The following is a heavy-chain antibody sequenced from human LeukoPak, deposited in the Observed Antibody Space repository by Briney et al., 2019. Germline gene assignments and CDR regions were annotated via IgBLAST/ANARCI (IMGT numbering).Heavy chain of an antibody. CDR3: ARHPTTVTTSAFLI. D-gene: IGHD4-17*01. Sequence: GESLEISCKGSGYSFTSYWIAWVRKMPGTGLEWMGIIYPGDSDTRYSPSFQGQVTISADKSISTAYLQWSSLKASDTAMYYCARHPTTVTTSAFLIRGEGTVVTVSS. V-gene: IGHV5-51*01. CDR1: GYSFTSYW. J-gene: IGHJ3*02. CDR2: IYPGDSDT.